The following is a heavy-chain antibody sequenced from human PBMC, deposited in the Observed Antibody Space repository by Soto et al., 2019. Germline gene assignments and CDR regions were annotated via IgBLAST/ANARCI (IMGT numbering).Heavy chain of an antibody. CDR2: ISSSSSYT. Sequence: PGGSLRLSCAASGFTFSSYAMTWVRQAPGKGLEWVSYISSSSSYTNYADSVKGRFTISRDNAKNSLYLQMNSLRAEDTAVYYCARVAGYYDFWSGYSNWFDPWGQGTLVTVSS. V-gene: IGHV3-21*05. D-gene: IGHD3-3*01. CDR1: GFTFSSYA. J-gene: IGHJ5*02. CDR3: ARVAGYYDFWSGYSNWFDP.